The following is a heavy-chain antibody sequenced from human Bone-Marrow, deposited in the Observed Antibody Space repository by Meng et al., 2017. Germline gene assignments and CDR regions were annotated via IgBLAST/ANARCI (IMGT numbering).Heavy chain of an antibody. CDR3: ARDRAPYSSGLIDY. V-gene: IGHV3-30*01. Sequence: VQLVESGGGLVKPGGSLRLSCAVSGFTFSSYAMHWVRQAPGKGLEWVAVISYDGSNKYYADSVKGRFTISRDNSKNTLYLQMNSLRAEDTAMYYCARDRAPYSSGLIDYWGQGTLVTVSS. D-gene: IGHD6-19*01. J-gene: IGHJ4*02. CDR2: ISYDGSNK. CDR1: GFTFSSYA.